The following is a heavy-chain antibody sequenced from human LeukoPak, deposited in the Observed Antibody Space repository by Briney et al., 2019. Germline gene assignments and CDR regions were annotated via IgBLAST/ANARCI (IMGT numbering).Heavy chain of an antibody. V-gene: IGHV4-39*01. Sequence: SSETLSLTCTVSGGSISSSSYYWGWIRQPPGKGLEWIGSIYYSGSTYYNPSLKSRVTISVDTSKNQFSLKLSSVTAADTAVYYCARHFVDIVVVPAASFNWFDPWGQGTLVTVSS. CDR2: IYYSGST. CDR3: ARHFVDIVVVPAASFNWFDP. D-gene: IGHD2-2*01. J-gene: IGHJ5*02. CDR1: GGSISSSSYY.